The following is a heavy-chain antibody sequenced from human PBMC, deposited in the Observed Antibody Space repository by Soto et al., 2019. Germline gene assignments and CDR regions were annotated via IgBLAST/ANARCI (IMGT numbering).Heavy chain of an antibody. CDR1: GGTFISYA. D-gene: IGHD3-3*01. CDR2: IIPIFGTA. J-gene: IGHJ5*02. Sequence: GASVRVSCKAAGGTFISYAISWVRQAPGQGLEWMGGIIPIFGTANYAQKFQGRVTITADESTSTAYMELSSLRSEDTAVYYCARASADFWSPFDPWGQGTLVTVSS. CDR3: ARASADFWSPFDP. V-gene: IGHV1-69*13.